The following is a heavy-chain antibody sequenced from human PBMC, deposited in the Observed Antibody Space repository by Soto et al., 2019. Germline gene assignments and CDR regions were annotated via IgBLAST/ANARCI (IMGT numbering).Heavy chain of an antibody. J-gene: IGHJ6*02. CDR1: AGSISSTNW. Sequence: SETLSLTCAVSAGSISSTNWWTWVRQSPGKGLEWIGEIYHSGTTNYNPSLTSRVTLSVDKSNNQFSLKLTSVTAADTAVYYCSSCSGGSCYGMDVWGQGTTVTVSS. V-gene: IGHV4-4*02. CDR2: IYHSGTT. CDR3: SSCSGGSCYGMDV. D-gene: IGHD2-15*01.